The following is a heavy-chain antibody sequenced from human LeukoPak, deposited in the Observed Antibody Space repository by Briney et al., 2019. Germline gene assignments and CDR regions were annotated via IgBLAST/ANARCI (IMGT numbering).Heavy chain of an antibody. Sequence: SETLSLTCTVSGTSITSYYWNWIRQAAGQGPEWIGYGHYSGNTKYNPPLKGRVTISVDTSKNQFSLRLSSVTAADTAVYFCAKWASDNRAFDLWGQGTLVTVSS. CDR1: GTSITSYY. V-gene: IGHV4-59*08. J-gene: IGHJ4*02. D-gene: IGHD2-8*01. CDR2: GHYSGNT. CDR3: AKWASDNRAFDL.